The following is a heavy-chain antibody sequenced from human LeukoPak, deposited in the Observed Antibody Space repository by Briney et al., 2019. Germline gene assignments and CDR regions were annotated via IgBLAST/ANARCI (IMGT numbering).Heavy chain of an antibody. V-gene: IGHV4-61*01. Sequence: SETLSLTCTVSGGSVSSGSYYWSWIRQPPGKGLEWIGYIYDSGSTNYNPSLKSRVAISVDTSKNQFSLKLSSVTAADTAVYYCARGSKYYDFWSGFFYFDYWGQGTLVTVSS. CDR3: ARGSKYYDFWSGFFYFDY. D-gene: IGHD3-3*01. CDR1: GGSVSSGSYY. CDR2: IYDSGST. J-gene: IGHJ4*02.